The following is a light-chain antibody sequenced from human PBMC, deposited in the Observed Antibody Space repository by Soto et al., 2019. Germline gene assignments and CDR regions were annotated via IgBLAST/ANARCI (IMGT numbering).Light chain of an antibody. Sequence: EIVMTQSPATLSVSPGERATLSCRASQSVSSDLAWYHQKPGQAPRLLIYGASNRATGIPDRFSGSGSGTDFTLTISRLEPEDFAVYYCQQYGSSPTWTFGQGTKVDIK. CDR1: QSVSSD. V-gene: IGKV3-20*01. CDR2: GAS. CDR3: QQYGSSPTWT. J-gene: IGKJ1*01.